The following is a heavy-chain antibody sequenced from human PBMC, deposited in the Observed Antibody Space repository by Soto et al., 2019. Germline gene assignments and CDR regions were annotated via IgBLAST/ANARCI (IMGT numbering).Heavy chain of an antibody. J-gene: IGHJ4*02. D-gene: IGHD4-4*01. Sequence: SETLSLTCAVYGGSFSGYYWSWIRQPPGKGLEWIGEINHSGSTNYNPSLKSRVTISVDTSKNQFSLKLSSVTAADTAVYYCASSTVTLAYWGQGTLVTVSS. CDR2: INHSGST. CDR3: ASSTVTLAY. V-gene: IGHV4-34*01. CDR1: GGSFSGYY.